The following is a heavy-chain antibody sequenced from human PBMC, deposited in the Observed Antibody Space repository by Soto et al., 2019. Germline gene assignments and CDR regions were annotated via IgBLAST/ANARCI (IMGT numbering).Heavy chain of an antibody. CDR3: ARDPWDCSSTSCYAGIWFDP. CDR1: GFTFSSYA. V-gene: IGHV3-30-3*01. Sequence: PGGSLRLSCAASGFTFSSYAMHWVRQAPGKGLEWVAVISYDGSNKYYSDSVKGRFTIYRDNSKNTLYLQMNSLRAEDTAVYYCARDPWDCSSTSCYAGIWFDPWGQGTLVTVSS. CDR2: ISYDGSNK. J-gene: IGHJ5*02. D-gene: IGHD2-2*01.